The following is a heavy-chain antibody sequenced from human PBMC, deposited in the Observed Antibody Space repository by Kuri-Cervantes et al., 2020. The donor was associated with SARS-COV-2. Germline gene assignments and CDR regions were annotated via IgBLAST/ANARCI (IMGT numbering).Heavy chain of an antibody. J-gene: IGHJ4*02. CDR1: GGSISSSSYY. Sequence: ESLKISCTVSGGSISSSSYYWGWIRQPPGKGLEWIGSIYYSGSTYYNPSLKSRVTISVDTSKNQFSLKLSSVTAADTAVYYCAVTTVLGLLIDYWGQGTLVTVSS. V-gene: IGHV4-39*01. CDR2: IYYSGST. D-gene: IGHD4-11*01. CDR3: AVTTVLGLLIDY.